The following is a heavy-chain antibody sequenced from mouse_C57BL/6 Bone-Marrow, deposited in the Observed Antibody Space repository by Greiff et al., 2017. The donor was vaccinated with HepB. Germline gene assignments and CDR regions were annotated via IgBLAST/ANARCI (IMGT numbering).Heavy chain of an antibody. J-gene: IGHJ3*01. D-gene: IGHD1-1*01. CDR1: GYTFTSYW. CDR3: ARDGNGFAY. Sequence: QVQLQQPGAELVKPGASVKLSCKASGYTFTSYWMQWVKQRPGQGLEWIGEIDPSDSYTTYNQKFKGKATLTVDTSSSTADMKLSSLTSEDSAVYYCARDGNGFAYWGQGTLVTVSA. CDR2: IDPSDSYT. V-gene: IGHV1-50*01.